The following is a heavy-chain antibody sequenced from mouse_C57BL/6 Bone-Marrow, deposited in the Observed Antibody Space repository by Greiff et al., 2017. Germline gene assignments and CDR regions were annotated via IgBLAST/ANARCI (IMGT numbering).Heavy chain of an antibody. V-gene: IGHV1-54*01. CDR2: INPGSGGT. D-gene: IGHD1-1*01. CDR1: GYAFTNYL. J-gene: IGHJ2*01. CDR3: ARYYYGSYFDY. Sequence: QVQLQQSGAELVRPGTSVKVSCKASGYAFTNYLIEWVKQRPGQGLEWIGVINPGSGGTNHNEKFKGKATLTADKSSSTAYMQLSSLTSEDSAVYFCARYYYGSYFDYWGQGTTLTVSS.